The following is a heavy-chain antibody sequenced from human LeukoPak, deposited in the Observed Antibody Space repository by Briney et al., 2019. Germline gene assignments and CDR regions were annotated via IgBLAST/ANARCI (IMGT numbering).Heavy chain of an antibody. Sequence: GESLQISCKGSGYHFTSYWIGGGRQMPGKGLEWMGIIYPGDSDTRYSPSFQGQVTISADKSISTAYLQWSSLKASDTAVYYCARRGGSYGDRFDYWGQGTLVTVSS. J-gene: IGHJ4*02. CDR2: IYPGDSDT. D-gene: IGHD1-26*01. CDR1: GYHFTSYW. CDR3: ARRGGSYGDRFDY. V-gene: IGHV5-51*01.